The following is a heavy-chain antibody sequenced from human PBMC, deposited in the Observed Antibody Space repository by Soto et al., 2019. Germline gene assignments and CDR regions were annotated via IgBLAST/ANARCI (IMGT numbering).Heavy chain of an antibody. CDR1: GFMYTNHG. V-gene: IGHV3-33*01. CDR2: IWSDGNKR. D-gene: IGHD1-1*01. Sequence: GGSLRLSCAASGFMYTNHGMHWVRQAPGKGLEWVAVIWSDGNKRYYADSVKGRFTVSRDTSKNTLYLQMNNLRADDTAVYYGVRGDNWRDEASYDWGQGSLVTVSS. J-gene: IGHJ4*02. CDR3: VRGDNWRDEASYD.